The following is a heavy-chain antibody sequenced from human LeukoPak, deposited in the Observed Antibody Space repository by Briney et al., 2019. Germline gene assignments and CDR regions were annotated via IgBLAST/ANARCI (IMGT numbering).Heavy chain of an antibody. J-gene: IGHJ4*02. CDR2: INPNSGGT. D-gene: IGHD1-26*01. CDR1: GYTFTGYY. Sequence: ASVKVSCKASGYTFTGYYMHWVRQAPGQGLEWMGWINPNSGGTNYAQKFQGRVTMTRDTSISTAYMELSRLRSDDTAVYYCASTGVGATGSTFFDYWGQGTLVTVSS. V-gene: IGHV1-2*02. CDR3: ASTGVGATGSTFFDY.